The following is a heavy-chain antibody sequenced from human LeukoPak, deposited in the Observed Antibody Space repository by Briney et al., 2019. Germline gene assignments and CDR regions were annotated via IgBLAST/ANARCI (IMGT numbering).Heavy chain of an antibody. CDR3: ATIKRGNPFGYFDF. J-gene: IGHJ4*02. D-gene: IGHD3-16*01. V-gene: IGHV4-38-2*02. CDR2: IYHSGST. CDR1: GYSISSGYY. Sequence: SESLSLTCTVSGYSISSGYYWGWIRQPPGKGLEWIGSIYHSGSTYCNPSLKSRLTLSADTSKNQFSLRLSYVTAADTAVYYCATIKRGNPFGYFDFWGQGILVTVSS.